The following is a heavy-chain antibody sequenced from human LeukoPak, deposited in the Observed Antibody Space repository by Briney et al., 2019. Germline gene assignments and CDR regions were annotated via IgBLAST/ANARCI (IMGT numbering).Heavy chain of an antibody. Sequence: GGSLRLSCAASGFTFSSYAMSWVRQAPGKGLEWVSAISGSGGSTYYADSVKGRFTISRDNAKNSLYLQMNSLRAEDTAVYYCARASLYGDYYYGMDVWGQGTTVTVSS. D-gene: IGHD4-17*01. CDR2: ISGSGGST. CDR1: GFTFSSYA. CDR3: ARASLYGDYYYGMDV. J-gene: IGHJ6*02. V-gene: IGHV3-23*01.